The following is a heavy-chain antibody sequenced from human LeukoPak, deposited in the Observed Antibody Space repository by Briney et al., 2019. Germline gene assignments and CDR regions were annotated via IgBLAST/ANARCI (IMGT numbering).Heavy chain of an antibody. CDR1: GGSFSDYY. D-gene: IGHD3-16*02. CDR3: ARDQVVMITFGGVIEQRYYGMDV. CDR2: IDHSGST. V-gene: IGHV4-34*01. J-gene: IGHJ6*02. Sequence: SETLSPTCAVYGGSFSDYYWSWIRQPPGKGLEWIGEIDHSGSTNYNPSLKSRVTISVDTSKNQFSLKLSSVTAADTAVYYCARDQVVMITFGGVIEQRYYGMDVWGQGTTVTVSS.